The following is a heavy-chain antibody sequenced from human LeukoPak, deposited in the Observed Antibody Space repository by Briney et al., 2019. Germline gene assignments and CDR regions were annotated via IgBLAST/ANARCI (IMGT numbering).Heavy chain of an antibody. V-gene: IGHV1-69*13. J-gene: IGHJ4*02. CDR3: ARDFFSMTTVTAPLYYFDS. CDR2: IIPIFGTA. D-gene: IGHD4-17*01. CDR1: GGTFSSYG. Sequence: SVKVSCKASGGTFSSYGISWVRQAPGQGLEWMGGIIPIFGTANYAQKFQGRVTITADESTSTAYMELSRLTSDDTAVYYCARDFFSMTTVTAPLYYFDSWGQGTLVTVSS.